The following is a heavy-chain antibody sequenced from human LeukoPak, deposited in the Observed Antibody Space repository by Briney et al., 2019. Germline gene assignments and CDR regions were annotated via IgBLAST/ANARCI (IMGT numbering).Heavy chain of an antibody. J-gene: IGHJ6*02. D-gene: IGHD6-13*01. Sequence: GGSLRLSCAASGFTFSSYGMHWVRQAPGKGLEWVAVMSYDGSYKQYADSVKGRFTVSRDNYEKKLYLQMNSLRAEDTAVYYCAKYSSSSNYYYGMDVWGQGTTVTVSS. CDR3: AKYSSSSNYYYGMDV. V-gene: IGHV3-30*18. CDR2: MSYDGSYK. CDR1: GFTFSSYG.